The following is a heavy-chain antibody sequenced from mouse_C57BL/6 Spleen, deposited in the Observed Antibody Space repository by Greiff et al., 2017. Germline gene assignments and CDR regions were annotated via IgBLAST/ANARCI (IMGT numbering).Heavy chain of an antibody. D-gene: IGHD1-1*01. V-gene: IGHV5-6*01. CDR1: GFTFSSYG. CDR2: ISSGGSYT. J-gene: IGHJ2*01. Sequence: EVQLVESGGDLVKPGGSLKLSCAASGFTFSSYGMSWVRQTPDKRLEWVATISSGGSYTYYPDSVKGRITISRDNAKNTLYLQMSSLKSEDTAMYYCARPLGSSPYYFDYWGQGTTLTVSS. CDR3: ARPLGSSPYYFDY.